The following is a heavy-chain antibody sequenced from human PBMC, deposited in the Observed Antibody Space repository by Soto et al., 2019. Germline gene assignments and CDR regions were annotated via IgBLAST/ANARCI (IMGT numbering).Heavy chain of an antibody. D-gene: IGHD2-15*01. CDR2: IYYSGST. V-gene: IGHV4-31*03. J-gene: IGHJ5*02. CDR3: AILLSGSRRGFDP. Sequence: SETLSLTCTVSGGSISSGDYYWSWIRQHPGKGLEWIGYIYYSGSTYYNPSLKSRVTISVDTSKNQFSLKLSSVTAADTAVYYCAILLSGSRRGFDPSCPTPLVTV. CDR1: GGSISSGDYY.